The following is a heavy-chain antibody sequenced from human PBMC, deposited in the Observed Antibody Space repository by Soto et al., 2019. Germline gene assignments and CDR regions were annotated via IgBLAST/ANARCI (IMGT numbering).Heavy chain of an antibody. Sequence: QVQLQQWGAGLLKPSETLSLTCAVYGGSFSGYYWSWIRQPPGKGLEWIGEINHSGSTNYNPSLKSRVTISVDTSKNQFSLKLSSVTAADTAVYYCARARGSYMVRGHNWFDPWDQGTLVTVSS. V-gene: IGHV4-34*01. CDR1: GGSFSGYY. J-gene: IGHJ5*02. CDR3: ARARGSYMVRGHNWFDP. CDR2: INHSGST. D-gene: IGHD3-10*01.